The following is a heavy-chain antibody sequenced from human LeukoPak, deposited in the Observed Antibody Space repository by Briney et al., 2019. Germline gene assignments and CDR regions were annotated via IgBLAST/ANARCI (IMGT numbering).Heavy chain of an antibody. CDR1: GYTFTSYG. V-gene: IGHV1-69*05. J-gene: IGHJ4*02. CDR3: ARALGIAAAGRAMGY. Sequence: SVKVSCKASGYTFTSYGISWVRQAPGQGLEWMGGIIPIFGTANYAQKFQGRVTITTDESTSTAYMELSSLRSEDTAVYYCARALGIAAAGRAMGYWGQGTLVTVSS. CDR2: IIPIFGTA. D-gene: IGHD6-13*01.